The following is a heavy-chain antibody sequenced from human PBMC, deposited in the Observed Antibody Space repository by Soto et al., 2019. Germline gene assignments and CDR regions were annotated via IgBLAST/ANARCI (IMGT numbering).Heavy chain of an antibody. Sequence: QVQLVQSGAEVREPGASVKVSCKASGYSFTSLDINWVRQTAGQGLEWMGWMQPSTGRTGYAQKFQGRVTMTRDTSITTAYMELTTLTSDDTAFYYCARGVSAGVDYWGQGTVVTVSS. J-gene: IGHJ4*02. CDR3: ARGVSAGVDY. D-gene: IGHD1-26*01. CDR1: GYSFTSLD. CDR2: MQPSTGRT. V-gene: IGHV1-8*01.